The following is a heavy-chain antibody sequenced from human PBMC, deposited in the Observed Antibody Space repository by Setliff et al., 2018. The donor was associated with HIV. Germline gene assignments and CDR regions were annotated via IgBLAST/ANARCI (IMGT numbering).Heavy chain of an antibody. D-gene: IGHD1-26*01. V-gene: IGHV4-39*07. CDR3: ARGSQWELLPYFDY. CDR2: ISSSGST. Sequence: SETLSLTCTVSGGSMTSSNYYWGWIRQSPGRGLEWIGSISSSGSTTYHPSLRSRVTISVDTSKNQFSLKLSSVTAADTAVFYCARGSQWELLPYFDYWGQGTLVTVSS. CDR1: GGSMTSSNYY. J-gene: IGHJ4*02.